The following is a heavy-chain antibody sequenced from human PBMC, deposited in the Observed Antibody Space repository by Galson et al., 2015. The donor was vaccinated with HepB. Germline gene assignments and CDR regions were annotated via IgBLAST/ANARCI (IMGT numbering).Heavy chain of an antibody. CDR2: IIPIFGTA. V-gene: IGHV1-69*13. CDR1: GGTFSSYA. CDR3: ASGATGTLTLHYYGMDV. Sequence: SVKVSCKASGGTFSSYAISWVRQAPGQGLEWMGGIIPIFGTANYAQKFQGRVTITADESTSTAYMELSSLRSEDTAVYYCASGATGTLTLHYYGMDVWGQGTTVTVSS. J-gene: IGHJ6*02. D-gene: IGHD1-1*01.